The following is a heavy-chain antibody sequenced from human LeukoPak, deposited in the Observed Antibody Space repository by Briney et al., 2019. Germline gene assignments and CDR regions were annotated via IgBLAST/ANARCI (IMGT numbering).Heavy chain of an antibody. CDR2: INPSGGST. D-gene: IGHD3-10*01. Sequence: ASVKVSCKASGYTFTSYYMHWVRQAPGQGLEWMGIINPSGGSTSYAQKFQGRVTMTRDMSTSTVYMELSSLRSEDTAVYYCARVADYYGSGSYYLIRTSAFDIWGKGTTVTVSS. J-gene: IGHJ6*04. V-gene: IGHV1-46*01. CDR1: GYTFTSYY. CDR3: ARVADYYGSGSYYLIRTSAFDI.